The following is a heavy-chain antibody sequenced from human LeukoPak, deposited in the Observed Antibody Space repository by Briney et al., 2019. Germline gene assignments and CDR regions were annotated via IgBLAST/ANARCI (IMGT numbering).Heavy chain of an antibody. V-gene: IGHV3-7*01. D-gene: IGHD1-26*01. CDR3: ARATWDPNYYYYMDV. CDR1: GFTFSSYW. J-gene: IGHJ6*03. CDR2: IKEDGSEK. Sequence: GGSLRLSCAASGFTFSSYWMSWVRQAPGKGLEWVANIKEDGSEKRDVDSVKGRFTISRDNAKNSLYLQMNSLRAEDTAVYFCARATWDPNYYYYMDVWGKGTTVTISS.